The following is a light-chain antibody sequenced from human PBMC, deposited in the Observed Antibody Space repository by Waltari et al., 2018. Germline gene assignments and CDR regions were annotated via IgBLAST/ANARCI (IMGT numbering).Light chain of an antibody. J-gene: IGKJ4*01. Sequence: DIVMTQSPDSLAVSLGERATINCKSSQTVLYSSNNKNYLAWYQQKPGQPPKLLIYWASTRESGVPDRLSGSGSGTHFTLTISSLQAEDVAVYYCQQYYSSVTFGGGTKVEIK. CDR1: QTVLYSSNNKNY. V-gene: IGKV4-1*01. CDR2: WAS. CDR3: QQYYSSVT.